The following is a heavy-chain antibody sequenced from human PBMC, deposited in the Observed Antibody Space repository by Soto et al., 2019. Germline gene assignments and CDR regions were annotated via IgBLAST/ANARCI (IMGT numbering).Heavy chain of an antibody. Sequence: QVQLVQSGAEVKKPGSSVTVSSKASRGTFSSYTISWVRQAPGQGLEWMGGIIPIFGTANYAQKFQGRVTITADESTSTAYMELSSLRSEDTAVYYCARGNHRWLQLWYFDLWGRGTLVTVSS. CDR3: ARGNHRWLQLWYFDL. CDR2: IIPIFGTA. D-gene: IGHD5-12*01. V-gene: IGHV1-69*12. CDR1: RGTFSSYT. J-gene: IGHJ2*01.